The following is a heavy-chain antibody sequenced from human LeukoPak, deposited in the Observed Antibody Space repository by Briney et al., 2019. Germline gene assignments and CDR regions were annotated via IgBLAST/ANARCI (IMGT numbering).Heavy chain of an antibody. D-gene: IGHD3-10*01. J-gene: IGHJ4*02. CDR2: SHTGGSI. Sequence: SETLSLTCTVSGVSISGLYWNWIRQPPRKGLEWVGYSHTGGSISSNPSLNSRVAFSMDTSKNQVSLRLNSVTATDTAVYYCARRRGGFGEGEFDYWGQGIPVTVST. CDR1: GVSISGLY. V-gene: IGHV4-4*08. CDR3: ARRRGGFGEGEFDY.